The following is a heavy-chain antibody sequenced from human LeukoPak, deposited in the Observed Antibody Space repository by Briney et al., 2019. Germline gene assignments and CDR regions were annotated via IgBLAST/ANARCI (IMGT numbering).Heavy chain of an antibody. J-gene: IGHJ4*02. CDR2: IYHSGST. V-gene: IGHV4-4*02. Sequence: SGTLSLTCAVSGGSISSSNWWSWVRQPPGQGLEWIGEIYHSGSTNYNPSLKGRVTISVENSKNQFSLKLSSVTAADTAVYYCARGRYSRYFDYWGQGTLVTVSS. CDR1: GGSISSSNW. D-gene: IGHD2-21*01. CDR3: ARGRYSRYFDY.